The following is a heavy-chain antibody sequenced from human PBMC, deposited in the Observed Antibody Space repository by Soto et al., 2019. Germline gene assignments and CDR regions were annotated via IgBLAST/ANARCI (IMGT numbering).Heavy chain of an antibody. CDR2: ISGSGGST. V-gene: IGHV3-23*01. Sequence: GGSLRLSCAASGFTFSSYAMSWVRQAPGKGLEWVSAISGSGGSTYYADSVKGRFTISRDNSKNTLYLQMNSLRAEDTAVYYCANGLEVVAPRGYDAFDIWGQGTMVTVSS. J-gene: IGHJ3*02. CDR1: GFTFSSYA. CDR3: ANGLEVVAPRGYDAFDI. D-gene: IGHD2-15*01.